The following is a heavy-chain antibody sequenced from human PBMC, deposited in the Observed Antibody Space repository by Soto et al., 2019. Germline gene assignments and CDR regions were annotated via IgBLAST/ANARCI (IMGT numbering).Heavy chain of an antibody. V-gene: IGHV1-69*12. CDR1: GGTFSSYA. J-gene: IGHJ4*02. D-gene: IGHD3-3*01. CDR2: IIPIFGTA. Sequence: QVQLVQSGAEVKKPGSSVKVSCKASGGTFSSYAISWVRQAPGQGLEWMGGIIPIFGTANYAQKFQGRVTITADESTSTACMELSSLRSECTAVYFCERPLLVFLEWLYLPIWGQLTVVSVTS. CDR3: ERPLLVFLEWLYLPI.